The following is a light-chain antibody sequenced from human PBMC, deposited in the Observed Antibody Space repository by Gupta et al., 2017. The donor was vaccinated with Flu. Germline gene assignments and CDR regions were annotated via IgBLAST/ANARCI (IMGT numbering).Light chain of an antibody. V-gene: IGLV3-21*03. Sequence: GKTARSSGGGTNIGMKIVAWYQQVPGQAPKLFVYDDSNRPSGIPERFSGSKSGNTATLAINGVEAGDEADYYCQMWDRSIGAVVFGGGTKLTVL. CDR1: NIGMKI. J-gene: IGLJ2*01. CDR3: QMWDRSIGAVV. CDR2: DDS.